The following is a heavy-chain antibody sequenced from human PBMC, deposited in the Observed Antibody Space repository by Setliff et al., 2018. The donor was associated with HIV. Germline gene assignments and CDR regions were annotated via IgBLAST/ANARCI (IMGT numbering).Heavy chain of an antibody. J-gene: IGHJ5*02. V-gene: IGHV1-24*01. CDR3: ARARYSGSYGNWFDP. D-gene: IGHD1-26*01. Sequence: GASVKVSCKVYGYTLSELSIHWVRQAPGKGLEWMGYFDPQDGETVYAQKFQGRVAMTRATFISTAYMELSRLTSDDTAVYYCARARYSGSYGNWFDPWGQGTRVTVSS. CDR2: FDPQDGET. CDR1: GYTLSELS.